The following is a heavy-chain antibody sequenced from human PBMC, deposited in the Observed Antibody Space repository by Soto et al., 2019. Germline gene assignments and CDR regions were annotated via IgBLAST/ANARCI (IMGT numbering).Heavy chain of an antibody. CDR2: ISGGGDAA. CDR3: ARKILGSTTRPNYWYFDL. D-gene: IGHD7-27*01. Sequence: EVQVLESGGGLVQPGGSLRLSCAGSGFTFINYAMNWVRQAPGKGLEWVSSISGGGDAAFFTDSVRGRFTISRDNSKNTVTLQMNSLGVDDTAVYYCARKILGSTTRPNYWYFDLWGRGTLVTVSS. J-gene: IGHJ2*01. CDR1: GFTFINYA. V-gene: IGHV3-23*01.